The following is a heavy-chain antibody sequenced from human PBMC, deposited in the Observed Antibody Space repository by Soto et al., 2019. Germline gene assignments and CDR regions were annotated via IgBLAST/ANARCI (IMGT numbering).Heavy chain of an antibody. V-gene: IGHV1-18*04. CDR3: ARDVDTAMVTGSDAFDI. D-gene: IGHD5-18*01. CDR2: ISAYNGNT. Sequence: ASVKVSCKASGYTFTSYGISWVRQAPGQGLEWMGWISAYNGNTNYAQKLQGRVTMTTDTSTSTAYMELRRLRSDDTAVYYCARDVDTAMVTGSDAFDIWGQGTMVTVSS. J-gene: IGHJ3*02. CDR1: GYTFTSYG.